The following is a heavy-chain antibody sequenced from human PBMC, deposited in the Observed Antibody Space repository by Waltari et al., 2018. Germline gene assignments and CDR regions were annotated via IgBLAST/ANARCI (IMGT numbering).Heavy chain of an antibody. V-gene: IGHV4-59*01. D-gene: IGHD2-2*01. Sequence: QVQLQESGPGLVKPSETLSLTCPVPGGPMSTYHWSWIRQPPGKGLEWIGEIYNNGRTNYNPSLKSRVTISVDTSKNQFSLHLSSVTAADTAVYFCARGPAAITNWFDPWGQGTLVTVSS. CDR1: GGPMSTYH. CDR2: IYNNGRT. CDR3: ARGPAAITNWFDP. J-gene: IGHJ5*02.